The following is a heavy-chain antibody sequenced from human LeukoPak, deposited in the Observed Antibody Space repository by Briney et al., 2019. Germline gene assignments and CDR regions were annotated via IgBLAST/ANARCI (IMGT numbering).Heavy chain of an antibody. Sequence: SETLSLTCAVYGGSFSGYYWSWIRQPPGKGLEWIGEINHSGSTNYNPSLKSRVTMSVDTSKNQFSLKLSSVTAADTAVYYCARVSLVRGAPDYYFDYWGQETLVTVSS. CDR1: GGSFSGYY. CDR2: INHSGST. J-gene: IGHJ4*02. CDR3: ARVSLVRGAPDYYFDY. V-gene: IGHV4-34*01. D-gene: IGHD3-10*01.